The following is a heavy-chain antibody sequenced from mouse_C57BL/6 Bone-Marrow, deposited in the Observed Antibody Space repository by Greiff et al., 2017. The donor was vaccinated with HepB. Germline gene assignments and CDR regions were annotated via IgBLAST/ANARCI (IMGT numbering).Heavy chain of an antibody. V-gene: IGHV5-6*01. CDR2: ISSGGSYT. Sequence: EVNVVESGGDLVKPGGSLKLSCAASGFTFSSYGMSWVRQTPDKRLEWVATISSGGSYTYYPDSVKGRFTISRDNAKNTLYLQMSSLKSEDTAMYYCARHPLYYYGSNYFDYWGQGTTLTVSS. D-gene: IGHD1-1*01. CDR1: GFTFSSYG. CDR3: ARHPLYYYGSNYFDY. J-gene: IGHJ2*01.